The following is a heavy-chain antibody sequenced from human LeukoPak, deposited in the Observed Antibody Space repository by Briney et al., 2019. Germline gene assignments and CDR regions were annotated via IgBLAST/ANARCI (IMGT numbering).Heavy chain of an antibody. J-gene: IGHJ3*02. D-gene: IGHD3-3*01. V-gene: IGHV1-46*01. CDR1: GYTFTSYY. Sequence: ASVRVSCKASGYTFTSYYKHWVRQAPGQGLEWMGIINPSGGSTSYAQKFQGRVTMTRDTSTSTVYMELSSLRSEDTAVYYCARDYDFWSGRDAFDIWGQGTMVTVSS. CDR3: ARDYDFWSGRDAFDI. CDR2: INPSGGST.